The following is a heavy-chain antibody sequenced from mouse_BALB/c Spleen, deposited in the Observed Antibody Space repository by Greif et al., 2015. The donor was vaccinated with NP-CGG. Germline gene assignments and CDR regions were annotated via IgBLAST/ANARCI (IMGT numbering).Heavy chain of an antibody. Sequence: VQLQQSGAELVRPGALVKLSCKASGFNIKDYYMHWVKQRPEQGLEWIGWIDPENGNTIYDPKFQGKASITADTSSNTAYLQLSSLTSEDTAVYYCARSGIAWFAYWGQGTLVTVSA. CDR1: GFNIKDYY. D-gene: IGHD1-1*01. CDR2: IDPENGNT. CDR3: ARSGIAWFAY. J-gene: IGHJ3*01. V-gene: IGHV14-1*02.